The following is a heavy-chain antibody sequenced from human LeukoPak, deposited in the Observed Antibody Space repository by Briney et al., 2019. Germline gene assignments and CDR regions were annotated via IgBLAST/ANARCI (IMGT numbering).Heavy chain of an antibody. V-gene: IGHV3-21*01. J-gene: IGHJ4*02. CDR3: ARDSHSSSWYSEFDY. CDR2: YNILSNSI. Sequence: GGPLRLSCAASGFIFSSCSMKGVRKAPERGLEWVSSYNILSNSIYYAHSVKGRFTISRDNAKNSLYLQMTSLRAEDTAVYYCARDSHSSSWYSEFDYWGQGTLVTVSS. CDR1: GFIFSSCS. D-gene: IGHD6-13*01.